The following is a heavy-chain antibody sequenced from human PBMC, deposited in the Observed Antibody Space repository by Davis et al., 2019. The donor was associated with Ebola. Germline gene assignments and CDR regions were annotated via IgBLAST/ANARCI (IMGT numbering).Heavy chain of an antibody. CDR3: ARSTMTQDAFDI. J-gene: IGHJ3*02. CDR1: GYIFTNYG. CDR2: INTNTGNP. V-gene: IGHV7-4-1*02. Sequence: ASVKVSCKASGYIFTNYGISWVRQAPGQGLEWMGWINTNTGNPMYAQAFTGRFLFSLDTSINTPYLQISSLKAEDTAVYYCARSTMTQDAFDIWGQGTMVTVSS. D-gene: IGHD3-22*01.